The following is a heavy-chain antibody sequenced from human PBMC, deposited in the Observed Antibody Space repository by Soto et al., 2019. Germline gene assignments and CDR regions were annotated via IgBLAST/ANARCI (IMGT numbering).Heavy chain of an antibody. CDR1: VGTFSSYA. CDR2: IIPIFGTA. D-gene: IGHD3-22*01. V-gene: IGHV1-69*12. Sequence: QVQLVQSGAEVKKPGSSVKVSCKASVGTFSSYAISWVRQAPGQGLEWMGGIIPIFGTANYAQKFQGRVTITADESTSTAYMELSSLRSEDTAVYYCARGAQSSMTTPFDYWGQGTLVTVSS. J-gene: IGHJ4*02. CDR3: ARGAQSSMTTPFDY.